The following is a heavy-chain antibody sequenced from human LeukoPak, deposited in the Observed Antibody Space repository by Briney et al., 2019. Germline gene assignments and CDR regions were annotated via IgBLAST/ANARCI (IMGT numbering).Heavy chain of an antibody. D-gene: IGHD4-17*01. J-gene: IGHJ6*03. CDR2: ISYDGSNK. Sequence: PGGSLRLSCAASGFTFSTYAMHWVRQAPGKGLEWVAVISYDGSNKYYADSVKGRFTISRDNSKNTLYLQMNSLRAEDTAVYYCAKYYGDYYYYYYMDVWGKGTTVTVSS. CDR1: GFTFSTYA. CDR3: AKYYGDYYYYYYMDV. V-gene: IGHV3-30*04.